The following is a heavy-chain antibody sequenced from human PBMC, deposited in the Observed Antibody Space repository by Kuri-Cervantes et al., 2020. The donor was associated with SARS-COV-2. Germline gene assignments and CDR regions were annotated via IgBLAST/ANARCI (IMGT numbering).Heavy chain of an antibody. CDR1: GGSISSGGYY. CDR3: ARGAPDYCSSTSCYMDLGGYFDL. J-gene: IGHJ2*01. D-gene: IGHD2-2*02. CDR2: IYYSGST. Sequence: SETLSLTCTVSGGSISSGGYYWSWIRQHPGKGLEWIGYIYYSGSTYYNPSLKSRVTISVDTSKNQFSLKLSSVTAADTAVYYCARGAPDYCSSTSCYMDLGGYFDLWGRGTLVTVSS. V-gene: IGHV4-31*03.